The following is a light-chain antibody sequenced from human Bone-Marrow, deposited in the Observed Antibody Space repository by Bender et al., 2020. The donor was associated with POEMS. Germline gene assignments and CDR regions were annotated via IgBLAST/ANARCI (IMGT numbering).Light chain of an antibody. CDR2: SSH. V-gene: IGLV1-44*01. CDR1: SSNIGAHA. J-gene: IGLJ3*02. CDR3: AVWDDSLNGWV. Sequence: QSVLTQPPSASGTPGQRVTISCSGGSSNIGAHAVNWYQHLPGTAPKLLIYSSHRRPSEVPDRFSGSSSGTSACLAISGLQSEDEADYYCAVWDDSLNGWVFGGGTKLTVL.